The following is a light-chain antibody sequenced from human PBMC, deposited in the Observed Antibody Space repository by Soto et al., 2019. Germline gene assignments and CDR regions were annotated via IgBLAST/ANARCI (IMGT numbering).Light chain of an antibody. CDR3: QQLHDYPIT. Sequence: DIVMTQSPDSLAVSLGERATINCKSSQSVLYRSNKKNYLVWYHQKPGKAPKLLIYAASSLQSGVPSRFSGSGSGTDFTLTISSLQPEDFATYYCQQLHDYPITFGQGTRLEIK. CDR2: AAS. CDR1: QSVLYRSNKKNY. J-gene: IGKJ5*01. V-gene: IGKV4-1*01.